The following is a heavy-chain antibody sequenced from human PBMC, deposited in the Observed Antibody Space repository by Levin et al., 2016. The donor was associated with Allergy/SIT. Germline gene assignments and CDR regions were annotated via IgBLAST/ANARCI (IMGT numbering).Heavy chain of an antibody. Sequence: GESLKISCAASGFTFSSYAMSWVRQAPGKGLEWVSAISGSGGSTYYADSVKGRFTISRDNSKNTLYLQMNSLRAEDTAVYYCAKGRGANDWWGQGTLVTVSS. CDR3: AKGRGANDW. V-gene: IGHV3-23*01. D-gene: IGHD4/OR15-4a*01. CDR2: ISGSGGST. J-gene: IGHJ4*02. CDR1: GFTFSSYA.